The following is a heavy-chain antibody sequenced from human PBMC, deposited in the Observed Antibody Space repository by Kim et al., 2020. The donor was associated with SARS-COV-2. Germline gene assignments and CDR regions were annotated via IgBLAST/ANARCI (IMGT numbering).Heavy chain of an antibody. CDR3: ARDFEVPRPVRTEDYY. CDR1: GASITSGGYY. D-gene: IGHD3-3*01. Sequence: SETLSLTCSVSGASITSGGYYWTWIRQHPGKGLEWIGYIYYSGSTYYNPSLKSRVSISVDTTKNRISLRLSSVTAADTAVYYCARDFEVPRPVRTEDYY. V-gene: IGHV4-31*03. CDR2: IYYSGST. J-gene: IGHJ6*01.